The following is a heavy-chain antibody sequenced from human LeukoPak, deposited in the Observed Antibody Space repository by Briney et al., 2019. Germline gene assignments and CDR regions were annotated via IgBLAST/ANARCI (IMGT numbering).Heavy chain of an antibody. CDR1: GFTVSAYG. D-gene: IGHD4-17*01. Sequence: GRSLRLSCAASGFTVSAYGMHWVRQAPGKGLEWVAIIWYDGTNKYYTDSVKGRFTISRDNSKNTLYLQMNSLRAEDTAVYYCAKKAGNDYGDQNWFDHWGQGTLVTVSS. CDR3: AKKAGNDYGDQNWFDH. J-gene: IGHJ5*02. CDR2: IWYDGTNK. V-gene: IGHV3-33*06.